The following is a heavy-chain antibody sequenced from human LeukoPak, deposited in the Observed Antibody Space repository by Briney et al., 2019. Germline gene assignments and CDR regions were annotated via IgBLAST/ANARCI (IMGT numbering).Heavy chain of an antibody. CDR2: IYYSGST. J-gene: IGHJ3*02. CDR1: GSSISSYY. CDR3: ARDFRYYDSSGYYAFDI. D-gene: IGHD3-22*01. Sequence: SETLSLTCTVSGSSISSYYWSWIRQPPGNRLEWIGYIYYSGSTNYNPSLKSRVTISVDTSKNQFSLKLSSVTAADTAVYYCARDFRYYDSSGYYAFDIWGQGTMVTVSS. V-gene: IGHV4-59*01.